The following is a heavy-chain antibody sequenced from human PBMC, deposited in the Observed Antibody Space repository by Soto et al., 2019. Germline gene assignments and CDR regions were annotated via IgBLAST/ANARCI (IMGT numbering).Heavy chain of an antibody. Sequence: SETLSLTCAVYGGSFSAYYWSWIRQPPGKGLEWIGEINHSGGTSYNPSLKSRVTISVDTSKSQFSLKLTTVTAADRAVYYCARGRVDTVDSSAFYEYWGQGTPVTVSS. CDR3: ARGRVDTVDSSAFYEY. CDR2: INHSGGT. CDR1: GGSFSAYY. J-gene: IGHJ4*02. D-gene: IGHD3-22*01. V-gene: IGHV4-34*01.